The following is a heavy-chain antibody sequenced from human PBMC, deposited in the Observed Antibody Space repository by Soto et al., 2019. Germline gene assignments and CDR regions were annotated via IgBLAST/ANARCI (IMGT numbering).Heavy chain of an antibody. D-gene: IGHD6-6*01. V-gene: IGHV1-69*13. J-gene: IGHJ6*02. CDR3: ARVVAARPGPLGYYYYGMDV. Sequence: ASVKVSCKASGGTFSSYAISWVRQAPGQGLEWMGGIIPIFGTANYAQKLQGRVTITADESTSTAYMELSSLRSEDTAVYYCARVVAARPGPLGYYYYGMDVWGQGTTVTVSS. CDR2: IIPIFGTA. CDR1: GGTFSSYA.